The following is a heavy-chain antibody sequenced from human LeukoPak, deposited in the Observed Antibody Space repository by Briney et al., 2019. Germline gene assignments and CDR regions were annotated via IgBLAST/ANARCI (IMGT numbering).Heavy chain of an antibody. Sequence: GGSLRLSCAASGFTFSSYSMNWVRQAPGKGLEWVSSISSSSSYIYYVDSVKGRFTISRDNAKNSLYLQMNSLRAEDTAVYYCARDKGDDSSGYYYFDYWGQGTLVTVSS. CDR1: GFTFSSYS. D-gene: IGHD3-22*01. CDR2: ISSSSSYI. V-gene: IGHV3-21*01. CDR3: ARDKGDDSSGYYYFDY. J-gene: IGHJ4*02.